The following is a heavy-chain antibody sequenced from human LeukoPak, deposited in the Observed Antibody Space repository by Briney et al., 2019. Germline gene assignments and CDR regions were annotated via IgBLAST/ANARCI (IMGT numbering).Heavy chain of an antibody. CDR1: GFTFSTYA. J-gene: IGHJ4*02. CDR3: AKPFWSGDFDY. D-gene: IGHD3-3*01. V-gene: IGHV3-23*01. CDR2: ISGSGGST. Sequence: PGGSLRLSCSASGFTFSTYAMSWVRQAPGKGLEWVSAISGSGGSTYYADSVKGRFTISRDNSKNTLYLQMNSLRAEVTAVYYCAKPFWSGDFDYWGEGPLVSVS.